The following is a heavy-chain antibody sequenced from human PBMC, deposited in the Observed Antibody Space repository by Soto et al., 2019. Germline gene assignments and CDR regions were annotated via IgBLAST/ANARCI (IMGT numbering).Heavy chain of an antibody. D-gene: IGHD2-15*01. CDR3: ARGGRYCSGGSCYSAPFDY. CDR1: GGSFSGYY. Sequence: SETLSLTCAVYGGSFSGYYCSWIRQPPGKGLEWIGEINHSGSTNYNPSLKSRVTISVDTSKNQFSLKLSSVTAADTAVYYCARGGRYCSGGSCYSAPFDYWGQGTLVTVSS. V-gene: IGHV4-34*01. CDR2: INHSGST. J-gene: IGHJ4*02.